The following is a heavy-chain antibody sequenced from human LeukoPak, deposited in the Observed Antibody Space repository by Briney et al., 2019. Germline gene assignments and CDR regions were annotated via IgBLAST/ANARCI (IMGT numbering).Heavy chain of an antibody. CDR3: ARWAVTGIYLDS. CDR1: GFTFSNYA. J-gene: IGHJ4*02. D-gene: IGHD6-19*01. CDR2: ILDSGGSA. V-gene: IGHV3-23*01. Sequence: PGGSLRLSCAASGFTFSNYAMSWVRQPPGKGLEWVSGILDSGGSAYYADSVKGRFTISRDNAKNSLYLQVNGLRAEDTAVYYCARWAVTGIYLDSWGQGTLLTVSS.